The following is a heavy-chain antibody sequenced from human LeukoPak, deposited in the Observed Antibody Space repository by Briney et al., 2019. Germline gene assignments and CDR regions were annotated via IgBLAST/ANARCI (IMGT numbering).Heavy chain of an antibody. V-gene: IGHV1-18*01. CDR1: GYTFVNYG. Sequence: ASVKVSCKASGYTFVNYGVTWVRQAPGQGLEWMGRINAYNGNTDYAHKFQGRVTLTKDTSTNTAYMELKSLRSDDTAVYFCARDRNFGYSYGPYFDYWGQGTLVTVSS. CDR3: ARDRNFGYSYGPYFDY. J-gene: IGHJ4*02. CDR2: INAYNGNT. D-gene: IGHD5-18*01.